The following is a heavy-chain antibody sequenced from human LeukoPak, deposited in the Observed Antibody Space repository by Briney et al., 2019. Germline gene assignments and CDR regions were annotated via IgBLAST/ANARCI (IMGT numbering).Heavy chain of an antibody. CDR1: GCTLTELS. V-gene: IGHV1-24*01. CDR2: FDPEDGET. Sequence: ASVKVSCKVSGCTLTELSMHWVRQAPGKGLEWMGGFDPEDGETIYAQKFQGRVTMTEDTSTDTAYMELSSLRSEDTAVYYCATVPPRYCSGGSCYPGSNWFDPWGQGTLVTVSS. J-gene: IGHJ5*02. CDR3: ATVPPRYCSGGSCYPGSNWFDP. D-gene: IGHD2-15*01.